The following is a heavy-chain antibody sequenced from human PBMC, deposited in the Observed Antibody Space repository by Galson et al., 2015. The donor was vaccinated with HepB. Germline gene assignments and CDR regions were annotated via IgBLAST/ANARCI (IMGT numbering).Heavy chain of an antibody. V-gene: IGHV3-21*06. CDR3: ARVAAGGAACQGYGMEV. J-gene: IGHJ6*02. CDR2: ISSSSNYI. D-gene: IGHD2-15*01. Sequence: SLRLSCAASGLTFSDYSMNWVRQAPGKGLEWVSSISSSSNYIYYADSVRGRFTTSRDNAKNSLCLQMDSLRAEDTAMYYCARVAAGGAACQGYGMEVWGQGTAVTVSS. CDR1: GLTFSDYS.